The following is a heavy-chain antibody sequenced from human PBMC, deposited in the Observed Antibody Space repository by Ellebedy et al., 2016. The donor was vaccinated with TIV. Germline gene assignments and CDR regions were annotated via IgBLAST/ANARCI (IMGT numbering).Heavy chain of an antibody. Sequence: SQTLSLTCAISGDSVSSNSAAWNWIRQSTSRGLEWLGRTYYRSKWYNDYAVSVKSRITINPDTSKHPFSLQLNSVTPEDTAVHYCARVKGIASIRNWYFDLWGRGTLVTVSS. J-gene: IGHJ2*01. V-gene: IGHV6-1*01. D-gene: IGHD6-13*01. CDR2: TYYRSKWYN. CDR3: ARVKGIASIRNWYFDL. CDR1: GDSVSSNSAA.